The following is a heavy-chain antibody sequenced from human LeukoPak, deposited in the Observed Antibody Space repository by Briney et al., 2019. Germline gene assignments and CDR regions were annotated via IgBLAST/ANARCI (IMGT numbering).Heavy chain of an antibody. CDR3: AKEEGGTIAVEYYFDY. J-gene: IGHJ4*02. V-gene: IGHV3-23*01. CDR2: ISGSGGST. Sequence: GGSLRLSCAASGFTFSSYAMSWVRQAPGKGLEWVSAISGSGGSTYYADSVKGRFTISRDNSKNTLYLQMNSLRAEDTAVYYCAKEEGGTIAVEYYFDYWGQGTLVTVSS. CDR1: GFTFSSYA. D-gene: IGHD6-19*01.